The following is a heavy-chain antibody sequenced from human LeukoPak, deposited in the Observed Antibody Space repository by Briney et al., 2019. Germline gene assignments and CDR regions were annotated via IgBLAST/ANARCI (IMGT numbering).Heavy chain of an antibody. V-gene: IGHV3-21*01. Sequence: GGSLRLSCAASGFTFKNYAMNWVRQAPGKGLEWVSSISSSSSYIYYADSVKGRFTISRDNAKNSLYLQMNSLRAEDTAVYYCARDWSPQYYDSSGYLVADDYWGQGTLLTVSS. CDR3: ARDWSPQYYDSSGYLVADDY. D-gene: IGHD3-22*01. CDR2: ISSSSSYI. J-gene: IGHJ4*02. CDR1: GFTFKNYA.